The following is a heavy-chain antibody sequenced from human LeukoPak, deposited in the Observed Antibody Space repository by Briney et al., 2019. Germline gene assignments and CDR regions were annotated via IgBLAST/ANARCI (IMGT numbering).Heavy chain of an antibody. CDR2: IYYSGGT. D-gene: IGHD1-26*01. CDR3: ARGGAGHFDY. CDR1: GGSISSGGYY. Sequence: MTSETLSLTCTVSGGSISSGGYYWSWIRQHPGKGLEWIGYIYYSGGTNHNPSLKSRVTISVDTSKNQFSLKLSSVTAADTAVYYCARGGAGHFDYWGQGTLVTVSP. J-gene: IGHJ4*02. V-gene: IGHV4-61*08.